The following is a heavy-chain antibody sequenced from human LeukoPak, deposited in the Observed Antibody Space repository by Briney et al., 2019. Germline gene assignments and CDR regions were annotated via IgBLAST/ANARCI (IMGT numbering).Heavy chain of an antibody. J-gene: IGHJ4*02. CDR1: GFTFSKFW. CDR3: ARGDDFSGDH. D-gene: IGHD1-1*01. Sequence: GGSLRLSCLVSGFTFSKFWMSWVRRAPGRGLEWVANIHPEGNEKYHVESVKGRFTISRDNAKNLLFLQMNGLRVEDTAVYYCARGDDFSGDHWGQGTLVTVSS. V-gene: IGHV3-7*04. CDR2: IHPEGNEK.